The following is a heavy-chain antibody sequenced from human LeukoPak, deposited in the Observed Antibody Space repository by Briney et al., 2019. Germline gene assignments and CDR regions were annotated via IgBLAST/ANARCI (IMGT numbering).Heavy chain of an antibody. D-gene: IGHD3-10*01. V-gene: IGHV1-2*02. CDR3: ARGVRGVIFGFDP. CDR2: INPNSGGT. CDR1: GYTFSDYY. J-gene: IGHJ5*02. Sequence: ASVKVSCKASGYTFSDYYIHWVRQAPGQGLEWMGWINPNSGGTNSAQKFQGRVTMTRDTSISTAYMELSRLRSDDTAVYYCARGVRGVIFGFDPWGQGTLVTVSS.